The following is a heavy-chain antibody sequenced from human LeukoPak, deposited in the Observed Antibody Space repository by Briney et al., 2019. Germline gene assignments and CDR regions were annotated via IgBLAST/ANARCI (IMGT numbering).Heavy chain of an antibody. V-gene: IGHV3-21*01. J-gene: IGHJ4*02. Sequence: GGSLRLSCAASGFTFSSYSMNWVRQAPGKGLEWVSSISSSSSYIYYADSVKGRFTISRDNAKNSLYLQMNSLRAEDTAVYYCARVAGDGYPFDYWGQGTLVTVSS. D-gene: IGHD5-24*01. CDR2: ISSSSSYI. CDR1: GFTFSSYS. CDR3: ARVAGDGYPFDY.